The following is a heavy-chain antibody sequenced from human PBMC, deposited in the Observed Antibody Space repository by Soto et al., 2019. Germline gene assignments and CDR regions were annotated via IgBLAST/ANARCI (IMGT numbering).Heavy chain of an antibody. Sequence: ASVKVSCKASGYTFTGYYMHWVRQAPGQGLEWMGWINPNSGGTNYAQKFQGWVTMTRDTSISTAYMELSRLRSDDTAVYSCAIAGRVVAAAGTGDTWFDPWGQGTLVTVSS. CDR3: AIAGRVVAAAGTGDTWFDP. D-gene: IGHD6-13*01. V-gene: IGHV1-2*04. CDR2: INPNSGGT. CDR1: GYTFTGYY. J-gene: IGHJ5*02.